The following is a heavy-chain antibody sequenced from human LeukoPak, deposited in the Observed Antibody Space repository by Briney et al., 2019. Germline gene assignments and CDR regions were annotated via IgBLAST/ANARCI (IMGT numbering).Heavy chain of an antibody. Sequence: SQTLSLTCAISGDSVSSNSAAWNWIRQSPSRGLEWLGRTYYRSKWYNDYAVSVKSRITINPDTSKNQFSLQLNSVTPEDTAVYYCARARASPSGYSSGWYWFDPWGQGTLVTVSP. V-gene: IGHV6-1*01. J-gene: IGHJ5*02. D-gene: IGHD6-19*01. CDR1: GDSVSSNSAA. CDR3: ARARASPSGYSSGWYWFDP. CDR2: TYYRSKWYN.